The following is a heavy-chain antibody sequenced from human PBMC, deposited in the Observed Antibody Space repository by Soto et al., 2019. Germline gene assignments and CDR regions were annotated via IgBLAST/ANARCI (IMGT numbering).Heavy chain of an antibody. V-gene: IGHV4-30-4*01. CDR2: IYYSGST. CDR1: GGSISSGDYY. D-gene: IGHD5-18*01. CDR3: ARASPVVTAV. Sequence: QVQLQESGPGLVKPSQTLSLTCTVSGGSISSGDYYWSWIRQPPGKGLEWIGYIYYSGSTYYNPSLKSRVTISVDTSQHQFSLRLSAVTAADTAVYSCARASPVVTAVWSQATTVTVSS. J-gene: IGHJ6*02.